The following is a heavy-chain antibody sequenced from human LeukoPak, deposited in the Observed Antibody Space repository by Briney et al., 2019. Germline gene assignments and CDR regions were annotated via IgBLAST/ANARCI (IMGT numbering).Heavy chain of an antibody. CDR2: IYNSGSS. CDR1: GGSITNYY. V-gene: IGHV4-59*08. D-gene: IGHD6-25*01. J-gene: IGHJ4*02. Sequence: PSETLSLTCTVSGGSITNYYWSWIRQPPGEGLEWIAYIYNSGSSKYNSSLESRVTISVDTSKNQFSLKVYSVTAADTAVYYCARHFSGAAAPLPFDFWGQGTLVTVSS. CDR3: ARHFSGAAAPLPFDF.